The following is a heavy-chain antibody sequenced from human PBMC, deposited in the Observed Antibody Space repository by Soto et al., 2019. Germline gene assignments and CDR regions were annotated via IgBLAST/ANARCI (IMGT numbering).Heavy chain of an antibody. CDR1: GFTFSSYG. V-gene: IGHV3-30*18. D-gene: IGHD3-22*01. CDR3: AKDRAQKWFPYFDY. J-gene: IGHJ4*02. CDR2: ISYDGRNK. Sequence: QVQLVESGGGVVQPGRSLRLSCAASGFTFSSYGMHWVRQAPGKGLEWVAVISYDGRNKYYADSVKGRFTISRDNSKNTLYLQMNSLRAEDTAVYYCAKDRAQKWFPYFDYWGQGTLVTVSS.